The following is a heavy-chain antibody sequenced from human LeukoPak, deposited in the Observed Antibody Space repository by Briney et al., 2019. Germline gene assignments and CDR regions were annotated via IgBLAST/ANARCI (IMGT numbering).Heavy chain of an antibody. D-gene: IGHD4-17*01. J-gene: IGHJ4*02. CDR3: ARTGSTVTMLYPFDH. CDR1: GGSIRSYY. V-gene: IGHV4-59*01. Sequence: KPSETLSLTCTVSGGSIRSYYWSWIQQPPGKGLEWIGYIYYSGSTNYNPSLKSRVSISVDTSKNQFSLKLSSVTAADTAVYYCARTGSTVTMLYPFDHWGQGTLVTVSS. CDR2: IYYSGST.